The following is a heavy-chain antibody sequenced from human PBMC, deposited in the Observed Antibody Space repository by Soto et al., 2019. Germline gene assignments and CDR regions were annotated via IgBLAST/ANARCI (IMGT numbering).Heavy chain of an antibody. Sequence: QVQLVESGGGLVKPEGSLRLSCAASGFTFSAYYMSWIRQAPGKGLEWVSYISDSGSLTHYGDSVKGRFTISRDNAKASLYLPMDCLRAEDTAIYYCARALVLGVGALSQWGQGTLVTVSS. V-gene: IGHV3-11*01. CDR3: ARALVLGVGALSQ. CDR2: ISDSGSLT. J-gene: IGHJ4*02. CDR1: GFTFSAYY. D-gene: IGHD1-26*01.